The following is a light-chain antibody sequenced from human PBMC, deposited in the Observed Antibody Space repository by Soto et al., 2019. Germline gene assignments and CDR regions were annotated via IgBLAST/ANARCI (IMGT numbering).Light chain of an antibody. CDR1: RSFASSY. Sequence: EIVLTQSPGTLSVSAGESVTIPCRASRSFASSYLAWYPHKPGQAPRLLIYGASSRATGIPDRFSGSGSGTEFTLTISGLEPEDSAIYYCQNHGATFGQGTKVDIK. J-gene: IGKJ1*01. V-gene: IGKV3-20*01. CDR2: GAS. CDR3: QNHGAT.